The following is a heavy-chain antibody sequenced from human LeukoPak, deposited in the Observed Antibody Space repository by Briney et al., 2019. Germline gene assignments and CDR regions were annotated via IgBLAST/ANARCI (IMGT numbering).Heavy chain of an antibody. CDR3: ARATYDSSAVDAFDI. J-gene: IGHJ3*02. CDR2: TNTAGNTI. Sequence: PGGSLRLSCAASGFTFRDYFMSWIRQALGKGLEWVAYTNTAGNTIYYADSMKGRFTISRDNAKNSLYLQMNTLRAEDTAVYYCARATYDSSAVDAFDIWGQGTMVTVSP. CDR1: GFTFRDYF. V-gene: IGHV3-11*01. D-gene: IGHD3-22*01.